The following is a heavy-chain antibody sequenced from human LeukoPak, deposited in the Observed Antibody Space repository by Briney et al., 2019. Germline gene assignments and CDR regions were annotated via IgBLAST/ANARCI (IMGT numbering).Heavy chain of an antibody. CDR1: GGSISSYY. CDR3: AREYCSSTSCYGMDV. V-gene: IGHV4-59*01. J-gene: IGHJ6*04. Sequence: PSETLSLTCTVSGGSISSYYWSWIQQPPGKGLEWIGYIYYSGSTNYNPSLKSRVTISVDTSKNQFSLKLSSVTAADTAVYYCAREYCSSTSCYGMDVWGKGTTVTVSS. D-gene: IGHD2-2*01. CDR2: IYYSGST.